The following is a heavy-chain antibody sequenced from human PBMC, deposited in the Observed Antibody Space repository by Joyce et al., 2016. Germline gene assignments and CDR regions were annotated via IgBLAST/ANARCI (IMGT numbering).Heavy chain of an antibody. Sequence: QVQLVQSGAEVKKPGASVKVSCKASGYTFTSHYIHWVRQAPGQGLEWMGMIKPSGGSTSYAQKFQGRVTMTRDTSTSTVYMDLSSLRSEDTAIFYCARDDGISGWYDGIDYWGQGTPVTVSS. J-gene: IGHJ4*02. V-gene: IGHV1-46*01. CDR1: GYTFTSHY. CDR3: ARDDGISGWYDGIDY. CDR2: IKPSGGST. D-gene: IGHD6-19*01.